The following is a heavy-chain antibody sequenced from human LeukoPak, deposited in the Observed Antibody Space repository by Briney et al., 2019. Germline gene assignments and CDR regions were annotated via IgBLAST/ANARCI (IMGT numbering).Heavy chain of an antibody. Sequence: GSSVKVSCKASGGTFSSYAISWVRQAPGQGLEWMERIIPILGIANYAQKFQGRVTITADKSTSTAYMELSSLRSEDTAVYYCASWEDIVATMDGGGVDYWGQGTLVTVSS. J-gene: IGHJ4*02. V-gene: IGHV1-69*04. CDR3: ASWEDIVATMDGGGVDY. D-gene: IGHD5-12*01. CDR2: IIPILGIA. CDR1: GGTFSSYA.